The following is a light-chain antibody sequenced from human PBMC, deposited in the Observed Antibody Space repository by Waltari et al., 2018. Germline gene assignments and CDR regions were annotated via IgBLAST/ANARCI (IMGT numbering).Light chain of an antibody. CDR3: EQDGVSPYT. V-gene: IGKV3-20*01. Sequence: VLTQSPGTLSFSPGARATLLCRASQSVIGNTLAWYQQKPGQAPRLLIYVTFRREASTPVWFRGSGSGPDFTFTMSRLGREDLAVFYCEQDGVSPYTFGQGTKVEI. J-gene: IGKJ2*01. CDR1: QSVIGNT. CDR2: VTF.